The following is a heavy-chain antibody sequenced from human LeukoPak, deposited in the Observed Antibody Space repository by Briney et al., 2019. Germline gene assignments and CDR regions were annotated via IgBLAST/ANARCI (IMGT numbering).Heavy chain of an antibody. V-gene: IGHV3-66*04. CDR1: GFTVSSNY. Sequence: GRSLRLSCAASGFTVSSNYMSWVRQAPGKGLEWVSVIYSGGSTYYADSVKGRFTISRDNSKNTLYLQMNSLRAEDTAVYYCARLSAGAFDIWGQGTMVTVSS. CDR3: ARLSAGAFDI. CDR2: IYSGGST. J-gene: IGHJ3*02.